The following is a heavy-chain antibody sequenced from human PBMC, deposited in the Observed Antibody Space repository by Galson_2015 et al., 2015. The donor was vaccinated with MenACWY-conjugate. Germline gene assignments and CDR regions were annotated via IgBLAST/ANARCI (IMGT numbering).Heavy chain of an antibody. CDR3: CGSGSDSTTCNY. D-gene: IGHD1-26*01. CDR2: ISGSGGST. J-gene: IGHJ4*02. Sequence: SLRLSCEASGFTFSSYAMSWVRQAPGEGLEWVSAISGSGGSTYYADCVKGRFTISRDNSKNTLYLQMNSLRAEDTAVYYSCGSGSDSTTCNYWGQETLVTVSS. V-gene: IGHV3-23*01. CDR1: GFTFSSYA.